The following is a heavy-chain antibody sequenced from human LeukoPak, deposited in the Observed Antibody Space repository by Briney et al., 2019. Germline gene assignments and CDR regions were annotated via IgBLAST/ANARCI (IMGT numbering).Heavy chain of an antibody. Sequence: SETLSLTCTVSGDSISSYYWNWVRQPPGKGLEWIGYIYYSGSTNYNPSLKSRVTISVDTSKNQFSLKLSSVTAADTAVYYCARADYGDSPDFDYWGRGTLVTVSS. CDR1: GDSISSYY. J-gene: IGHJ4*02. CDR3: ARADYGDSPDFDY. D-gene: IGHD4-17*01. CDR2: IYYSGST. V-gene: IGHV4-59*01.